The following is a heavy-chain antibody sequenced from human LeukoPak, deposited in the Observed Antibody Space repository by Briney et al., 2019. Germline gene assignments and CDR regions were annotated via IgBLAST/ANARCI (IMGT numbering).Heavy chain of an antibody. Sequence: GASVKVSCKASGGTFSSYAISWVRQAPGQGLEWMGRIIPILGIANYAQKFQGRVTITADKSTSTAYMELSSLRSEDTAVYYCARVVAGVTSYYFDYWGQGTLVTVSS. CDR2: IIPILGIA. V-gene: IGHV1-69*04. CDR1: GGTFSSYA. CDR3: ARVVAGVTSYYFDY. J-gene: IGHJ4*02. D-gene: IGHD2-21*02.